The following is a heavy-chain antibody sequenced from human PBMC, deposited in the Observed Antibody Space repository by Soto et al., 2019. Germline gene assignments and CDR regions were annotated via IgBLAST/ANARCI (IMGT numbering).Heavy chain of an antibody. J-gene: IGHJ4*02. D-gene: IGHD3-22*01. Sequence: QVQLVQSGGEVKKPGTSVKISCKTSGYTFTSHYIHWVRRAPGRGLQWMGIINPSGGGTNYARRFRGRVSMASDTSTSTVHLDLSSLTSDDTAVYYCARAADSSGRYTDYWGQGALITVSP. V-gene: IGHV1-46*01. CDR3: ARAADSSGRYTDY. CDR1: GYTFTSHY. CDR2: INPSGGGT.